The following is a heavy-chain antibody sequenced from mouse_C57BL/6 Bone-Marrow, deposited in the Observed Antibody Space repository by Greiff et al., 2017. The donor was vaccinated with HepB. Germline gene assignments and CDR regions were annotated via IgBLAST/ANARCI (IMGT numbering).Heavy chain of an antibody. CDR3: ARHRVWYFDV. Sequence: EVKLMESGGGLVQPGGSLKLSCAASGFTFSDYYMYWVRQTPEKRLEWVAYISNGGGSTYYPDTVKGRFTISRDNAKNTLYLQMSRLKSEDTAMYYCARHRVWYFDVWGTGTTVTVSS. V-gene: IGHV5-12*01. CDR2: ISNGGGST. D-gene: IGHD3-3*01. J-gene: IGHJ1*03. CDR1: GFTFSDYY.